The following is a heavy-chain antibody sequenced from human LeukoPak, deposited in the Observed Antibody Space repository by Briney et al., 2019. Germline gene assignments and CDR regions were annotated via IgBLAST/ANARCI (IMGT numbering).Heavy chain of an antibody. CDR1: GFTFSSYS. D-gene: IGHD1-1*01. Sequence: GGSLRLSCAASGFTFSSYSMNWVRQAPGKGLEWVSSISSSSSYIYYADSVKGRFTISRDNAKNSLYLQMNSLRAEDTAVYYCARDQKQLEGWGYYFDYWGQGTLVTVSS. CDR2: ISSSSSYI. CDR3: ARDQKQLEGWGYYFDY. J-gene: IGHJ4*02. V-gene: IGHV3-21*01.